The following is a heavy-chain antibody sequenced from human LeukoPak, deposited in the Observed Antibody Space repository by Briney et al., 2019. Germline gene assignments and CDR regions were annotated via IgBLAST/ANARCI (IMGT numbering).Heavy chain of an antibody. D-gene: IGHD1-14*01. V-gene: IGHV4-34*01. CDR3: ARVAFRTQYNWFDP. CDR2: INHSGST. CDR1: GGSFSGYY. Sequence: SETLSLTCAVYGGSFSGYYWSWIRQPPGKGLEWIGGINHSGSTNYNPSLKSRVTISVDTSKNQFSLKLSSVTAADTAVYYCARVAFRTQYNWFDPWGQGTLVTVSS. J-gene: IGHJ5*02.